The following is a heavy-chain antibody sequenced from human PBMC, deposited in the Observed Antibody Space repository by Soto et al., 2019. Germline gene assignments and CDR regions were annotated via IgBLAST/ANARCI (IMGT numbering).Heavy chain of an antibody. J-gene: IGHJ6*03. CDR3: ARGPGLSYYDFWSGYYTGIGYYYYYMDV. V-gene: IGHV1-8*01. Sequence: ASVKVSCTASGDTFTIYDINWVRQATGQGLEWMGWMNPNSGNTGYAQKFQGRVTMTRNTSISTAYMELSSLRSEDTAVYYCARGPGLSYYDFWSGYYTGIGYYYYYMDVWGKGTTVTVSS. CDR2: MNPNSGNT. D-gene: IGHD3-3*01. CDR1: GDTFTIYD.